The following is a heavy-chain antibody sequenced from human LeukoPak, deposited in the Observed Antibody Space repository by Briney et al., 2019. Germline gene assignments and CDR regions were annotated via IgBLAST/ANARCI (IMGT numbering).Heavy chain of an antibody. D-gene: IGHD2-15*01. CDR2: ISSSSSYI. CDR3: ARCSGGSCPSPLDY. V-gene: IGHV3-21*01. J-gene: IGHJ4*02. Sequence: GGSLRLSCAASGFTFSSYSMNWVRQAPGKWLEWVSSISSSSSYIYYADSVKGRFTISRDNAKNSLYLQMNSLRAEDTAVYYCARCSGGSCPSPLDYWGQGTLVTVSS. CDR1: GFTFSSYS.